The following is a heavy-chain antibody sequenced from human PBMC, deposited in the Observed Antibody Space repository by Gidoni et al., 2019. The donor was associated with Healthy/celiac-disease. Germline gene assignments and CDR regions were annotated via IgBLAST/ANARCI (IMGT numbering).Heavy chain of an antibody. Sequence: EVQLVEPGGGLVKPGGSLRPSCPPSGFTFSSYSMNWVRQAPGKGLEWVSSISSSSSYIYYADSVKGRFTISRDNAKNSLYLQMNSLRAEDTAVYYCARDPGLGPWGQGTLVTVSS. J-gene: IGHJ5*02. V-gene: IGHV3-21*01. CDR3: ARDPGLGP. D-gene: IGHD6-19*01. CDR1: GFTFSSYS. CDR2: ISSSSSYI.